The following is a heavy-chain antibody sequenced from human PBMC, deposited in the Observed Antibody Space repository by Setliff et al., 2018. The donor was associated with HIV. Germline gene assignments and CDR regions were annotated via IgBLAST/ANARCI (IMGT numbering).Heavy chain of an antibody. J-gene: IGHJ4*02. D-gene: IGHD3-22*01. Sequence: ASETLSLTCTVSGGSVSSGSYYWSWIRQPAGKGLEWIGRIYVPGISNYNPSLKSRVTISADTSKNQFSLKLSSVTAADTAVYYCARGRYDNSHFYYEVIDYWGQGTLVTVSS. CDR1: GGSVSSGSYY. CDR2: IYVPGIS. CDR3: ARGRYDNSHFYYEVIDY. V-gene: IGHV4-61*02.